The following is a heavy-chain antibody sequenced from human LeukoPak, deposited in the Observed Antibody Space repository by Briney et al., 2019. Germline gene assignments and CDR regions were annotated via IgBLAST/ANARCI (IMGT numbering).Heavy chain of an antibody. D-gene: IGHD5-18*01. CDR1: GYTFTSYG. CDR3: ARDLGPLRGYSYGYEMNYFDY. Sequence: ASVKVSCKASGYTFTSYGISWVRQAPGQGLEWMGWISAYNGNTNYAQKLQGRVTMTTDTSTSTAYMELRSLRSDDTAVYYCARDLGPLRGYSYGYEMNYFDYWGQGTLVTVSS. J-gene: IGHJ4*02. V-gene: IGHV1-18*01. CDR2: ISAYNGNT.